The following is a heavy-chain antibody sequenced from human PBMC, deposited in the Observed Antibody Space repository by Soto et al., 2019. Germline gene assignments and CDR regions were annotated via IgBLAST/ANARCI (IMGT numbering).Heavy chain of an antibody. V-gene: IGHV5-10-1*01. CDR2: IDPSDSYT. J-gene: IGHJ5*02. CDR3: ARRHSSSSAFDP. Sequence: EVQLVQSGAEVKKPGESLRISCKGSGYSFTSYWISWVRQMPGKGLEWMGRIDPSDSYTNYSPSFQDHVTISADKSISTAYLQWSSLKASDTAMYYCARRHSSSSAFDPWGQGTLVTVSS. CDR1: GYSFTSYW. D-gene: IGHD6-13*01.